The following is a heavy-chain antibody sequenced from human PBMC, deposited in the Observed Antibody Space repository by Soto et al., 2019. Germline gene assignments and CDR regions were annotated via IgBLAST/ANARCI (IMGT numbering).Heavy chain of an antibody. CDR1: GFTFSSYA. CDR3: AKFLVVGHPGYGMDV. Sequence: EVQLLESGGGLVQPGGSLRLSCAASGFTFSSYAMSWVRQAPGKGLEWVSVISGSGAGTYYADSVKGRFIISRDNSKNAVYLQMTSLSAEYTAVYYSAKFLVVGHPGYGMDVWGQGTTVTVSS. J-gene: IGHJ6*01. V-gene: IGHV3-23*01. CDR2: ISGSGAGT. D-gene: IGHD3-10*01.